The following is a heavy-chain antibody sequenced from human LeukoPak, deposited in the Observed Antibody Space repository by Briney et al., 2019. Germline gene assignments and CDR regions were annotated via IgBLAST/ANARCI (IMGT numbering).Heavy chain of an antibody. J-gene: IGHJ4*02. V-gene: IGHV4-38-2*02. D-gene: IGHD4-23*01. CDR3: ARGVGTDLFDY. Sequence: PSETLSLTCTVSGYSISSGYYWGWIRQPPGKGLEWIGSIYHSGSTYYNPSLKSRVTISVDTSKNQFSLKLSSVTAADTAVYYCARGVGTDLFDYWGQGTLVTVSS. CDR1: GYSISSGYY. CDR2: IYHSGST.